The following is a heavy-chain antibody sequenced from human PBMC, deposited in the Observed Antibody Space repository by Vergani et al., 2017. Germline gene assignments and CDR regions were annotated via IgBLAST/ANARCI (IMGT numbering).Heavy chain of an antibody. CDR1: GGSISSSSYY. Sequence: QVQLQESGPGLVKPSETLSLTCTVSGGSISSSSYYWGWIRQPPGKGLEWIGSIYYSGSTYYNPSLKSRVTISVDTSKNQFSLKLSSVTAADTAVYYCARWSRTVTTFTSGDWFDPWGQGTLVTVSS. J-gene: IGHJ5*02. CDR3: ARWSRTVTTFTSGDWFDP. CDR2: IYYSGST. D-gene: IGHD4-11*01. V-gene: IGHV4-39*01.